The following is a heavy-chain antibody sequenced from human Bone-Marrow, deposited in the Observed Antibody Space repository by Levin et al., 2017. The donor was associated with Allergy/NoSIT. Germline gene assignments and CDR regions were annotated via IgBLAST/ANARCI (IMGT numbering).Heavy chain of an antibody. Sequence: GESLKISCAASGFSFSSYWMTWVRQAPGKGLEWVANKKQDGSETYYVDSVKGRFTISRDNTKNSLYLQMNSLRAEDTAVYYCARDRVDCLGDGCEIGGFDVWGQGTMVTVSS. J-gene: IGHJ3*01. V-gene: IGHV3-7*01. CDR1: GFSFSSYW. CDR3: ARDRVDCLGDGCEIGGFDV. D-gene: IGHD2-21*01. CDR2: KKQDGSET.